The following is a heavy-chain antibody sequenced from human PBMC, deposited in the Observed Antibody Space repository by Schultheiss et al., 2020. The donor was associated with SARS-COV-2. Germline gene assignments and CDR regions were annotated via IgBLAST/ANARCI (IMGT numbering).Heavy chain of an antibody. CDR3: ARGAGYSSSWYNY. V-gene: IGHV4-34*01. D-gene: IGHD6-13*01. CDR2: INHSGST. J-gene: IGHJ4*02. Sequence: SQTLSLTCTVSGGSISSYYWSWIRQPPGKGLEWIGEINHSGSTNYNPSLKSRVTISVDTSKNQFSLKLSSVTAADTAVYYCARGAGYSSSWYNYWGQGTLVTVSS. CDR1: GGSISSYY.